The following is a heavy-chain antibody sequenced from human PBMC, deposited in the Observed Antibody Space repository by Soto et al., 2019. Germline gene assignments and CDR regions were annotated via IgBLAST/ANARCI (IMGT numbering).Heavy chain of an antibody. Sequence: SETLSLTCTVSGGSISNSRYYWAWIRQPPGKGLEWIGSIYHTGNTYYNPSLRSRVTISVDTSKNQFSLKLTSVTAVDTAVYYCARDYYDSSDYTLNWFDPWGQGSLVTVSS. V-gene: IGHV4-39*01. CDR1: GGSISNSRYY. CDR2: IYHTGNT. CDR3: ARDYYDSSDYTLNWFDP. J-gene: IGHJ5*02. D-gene: IGHD3-22*01.